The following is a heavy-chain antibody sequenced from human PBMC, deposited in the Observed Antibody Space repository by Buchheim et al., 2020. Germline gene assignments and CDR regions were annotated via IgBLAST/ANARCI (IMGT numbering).Heavy chain of an antibody. CDR1: GGSISSYY. V-gene: IGHV4-59*01. D-gene: IGHD3-22*01. CDR2: IYSRGST. Sequence: QVQLQESGPGLVKPSETLSLTCTVSGGSISSYYWSWIRQPPGKGLEWIGYIYSRGSTNYNPSLKSRVTLPVDTSKNQFPLKLSSVTAADTAVYYCARWAYDSSGYYTSDAFDIWGQGT. CDR3: ARWAYDSSGYYTSDAFDI. J-gene: IGHJ3*02.